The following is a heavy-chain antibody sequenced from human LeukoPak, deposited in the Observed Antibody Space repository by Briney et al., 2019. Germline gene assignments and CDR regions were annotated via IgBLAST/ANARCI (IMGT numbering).Heavy chain of an antibody. CDR1: GGTFSSYA. Sequence: ASVKVSCKASGGTFSSYAISWVRQAPGQGLEWMGIINPSGGSTSYAQKFQGRVTMTRDMSTSTVYMELSSLRSEDTAVYYCARPGSGYDHDAFDIWGQGTMVTVSS. D-gene: IGHD5-12*01. J-gene: IGHJ3*02. CDR3: ARPGSGYDHDAFDI. V-gene: IGHV1-46*01. CDR2: INPSGGST.